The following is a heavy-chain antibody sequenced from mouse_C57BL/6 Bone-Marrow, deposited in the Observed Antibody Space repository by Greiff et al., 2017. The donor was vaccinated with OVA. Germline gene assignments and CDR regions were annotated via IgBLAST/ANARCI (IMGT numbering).Heavy chain of an antibody. CDR2: ISDGGSYT. D-gene: IGHD2-5*01. CDR1: GFTFSSYA. CDR3: ARSPLYYSNYVPFAY. V-gene: IGHV5-4*03. J-gene: IGHJ3*01. Sequence: EVKVVESGGGLVKPGGSLKLSCAASGFTFSSYAMSWVRQTPEKRLEWVATISDGGSYTYYPDNVKGRFTISRDNAKNNRYLQMSHLKSEDTAMYYCARSPLYYSNYVPFAYWGQGTLVTVSA.